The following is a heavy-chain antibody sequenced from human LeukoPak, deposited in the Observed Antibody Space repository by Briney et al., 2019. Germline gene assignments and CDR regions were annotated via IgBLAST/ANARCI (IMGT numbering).Heavy chain of an antibody. J-gene: IGHJ4*02. V-gene: IGHV3-30*03. CDR3: ARAGNIRFDY. Sequence: PGGSLRLSCAASGFIFSSYGMHWVRQAPGKGLEWVAVITYDGSNKYYADSVKGRFTISRDNSKNMLYLQMNSLRAEDTAVYYCARAGNIRFDYWGQGTLVTVSS. D-gene: IGHD2/OR15-2a*01. CDR2: ITYDGSNK. CDR1: GFIFSSYG.